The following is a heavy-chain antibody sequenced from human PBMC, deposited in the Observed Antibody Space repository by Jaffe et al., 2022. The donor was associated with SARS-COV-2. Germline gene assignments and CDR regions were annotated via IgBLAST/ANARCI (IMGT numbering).Heavy chain of an antibody. CDR2: ISWNSGSI. V-gene: IGHV3-9*01. J-gene: IGHJ3*02. CDR1: GFTFDDYA. CDR3: AKDLRGYSHAFDI. Sequence: EVQLVESGGGLVQPGRSLRLSCAASGFTFDDYAMHWVRQAPGKGLEWVSGISWNSGSIGYADSVKGRFTISRDNAKNSLYLQMNSLRAEDTALYYCAKDLRGYSHAFDIWGQGTMVTVSS. D-gene: IGHD3-22*01.